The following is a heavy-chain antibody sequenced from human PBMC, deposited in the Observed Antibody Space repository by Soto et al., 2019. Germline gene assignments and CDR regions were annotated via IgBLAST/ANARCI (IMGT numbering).Heavy chain of an antibody. Sequence: GGSLRLSCAASGFTVSSYSMNWVRQAPGKGLEWVSDIDGSSATTNYADSVKGRFTISRDNSKNTLFLHMSGLRAEDTAVYYCAPDRRPSIYSGLAVWGQGTTVTVSS. CDR2: IDGSSATT. J-gene: IGHJ6*02. V-gene: IGHV3-23*01. D-gene: IGHD2-2*01. CDR1: GFTVSSYS. CDR3: APDRRPSIYSGLAV.